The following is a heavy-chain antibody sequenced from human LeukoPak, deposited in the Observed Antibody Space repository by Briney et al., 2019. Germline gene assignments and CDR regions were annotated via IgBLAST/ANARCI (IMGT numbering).Heavy chain of an antibody. D-gene: IGHD3-22*01. J-gene: IGHJ5*02. V-gene: IGHV1-3*01. CDR3: ARAITMIVVVPPGS. Sequence: APVKVSCKASGYTFTSYAMHWVRQAPGQRLEWMGWINAGNGNTKYSQKFQGRVTITRDTSASTAYMELSSLRSEDTAVYYCARAITMIVVVPPGSWGQGTLVTVSS. CDR2: INAGNGNT. CDR1: GYTFTSYA.